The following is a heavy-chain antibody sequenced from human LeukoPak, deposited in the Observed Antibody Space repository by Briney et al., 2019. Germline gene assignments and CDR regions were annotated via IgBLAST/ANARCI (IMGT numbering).Heavy chain of an antibody. CDR1: GFTFSSYW. CDR2: LSGTGTTI. J-gene: IGHJ3*01. Sequence: PGGSLRLSCAASGFTFSSYWMHWVRQAPGKGLEWLSALSGTGTTIDYADSVKGRFTISRDNSKNTLYLQMNRLRAEDTAMYFCAKEFSINREIIRDAFDVWGQGTMVTVSS. D-gene: IGHD2/OR15-2a*01. CDR3: AKEFSINREIIRDAFDV. V-gene: IGHV3-23*01.